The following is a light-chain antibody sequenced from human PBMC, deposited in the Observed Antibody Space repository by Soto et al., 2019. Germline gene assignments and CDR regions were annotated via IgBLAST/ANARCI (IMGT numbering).Light chain of an antibody. V-gene: IGKV3-20*01. J-gene: IGKJ4*01. CDR2: AAS. CDR1: QSVSSSY. CDR3: QHGYSTPLT. Sequence: EIVLTQSPGTLSLSPGERATLSCRTSQSVSSSYLAWYQQKPGQAPRLLIYAASSRATGIPDRFSGSGSGTDFSLTISRLEPEDFATYFCQHGYSTPLTFGGGTKVDIK.